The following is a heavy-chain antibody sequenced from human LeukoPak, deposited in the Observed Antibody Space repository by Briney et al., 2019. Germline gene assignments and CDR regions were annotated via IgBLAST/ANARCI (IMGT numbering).Heavy chain of an antibody. D-gene: IGHD6-6*01. Sequence: PSQTLSLNCTVSGGSISSGSYYWSWIRQPAGKGLEWIGRIYTSGSTSYNPSLKSRVTISVDTSKNQFSLKLSSVTAADTAVYYCARDRIGRGIAARPIDYWGQGTLVTVSS. J-gene: IGHJ4*02. CDR2: IYTSGST. V-gene: IGHV4-61*02. CDR3: ARDRIGRGIAARPIDY. CDR1: GGSISSGSYY.